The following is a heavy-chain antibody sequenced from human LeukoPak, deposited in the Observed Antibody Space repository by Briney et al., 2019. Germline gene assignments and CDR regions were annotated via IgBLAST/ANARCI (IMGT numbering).Heavy chain of an antibody. CDR1: GYTFTGYY. D-gene: IGHD3-22*01. V-gene: IGHV1-2*02. J-gene: IGHJ3*02. CDR3: ARGRWSSGYYIGAAFDI. CDR2: INPNSGGT. Sequence: ASVKVSCKASGYTFTGYYMHWVRQAPGQGLEWMGWINPNSGGTNYAQKFQGRVTMTRDTSISKAYMELSSLRSEDTAVCYCARGRWSSGYYIGAAFDIWGQGTMVTVSS.